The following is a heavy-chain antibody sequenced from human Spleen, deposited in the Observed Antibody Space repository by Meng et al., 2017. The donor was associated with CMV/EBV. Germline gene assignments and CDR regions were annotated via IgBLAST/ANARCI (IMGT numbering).Heavy chain of an antibody. D-gene: IGHD3-10*01. CDR2: ISSSGSTI. CDR1: GFTFSDYY. J-gene: IGHJ3*02. CDR3: ARVTPIAAFRFGELLSPAGAFDI. Sequence: GVSLKISCAASGFTFSDYYMSWIRQAPGKGLEWVSYISSSGSTIYYADSVKGRFTISRDNAKNSLYLQMNSLRAEDTAVYYCARVTPIAAFRFGELLSPAGAFDIWGQGTMVTVSS. V-gene: IGHV3-11*01.